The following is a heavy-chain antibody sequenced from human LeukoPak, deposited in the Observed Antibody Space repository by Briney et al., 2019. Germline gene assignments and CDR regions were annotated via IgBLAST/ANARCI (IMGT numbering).Heavy chain of an antibody. J-gene: IGHJ6*02. CDR1: GFTFSSYG. Sequence: PGRSLRLSCAASGFTFSSYGMHWVRQAPGKGLEWVAVISYDGSNKYYADSVKGRFTTSRDNSKNTLYLQMNSLRAEDTAVYYCAKDLLGYYYGMDVWGQGTTVTVSS. D-gene: IGHD7-27*01. CDR2: ISYDGSNK. V-gene: IGHV3-30*18. CDR3: AKDLLGYYYGMDV.